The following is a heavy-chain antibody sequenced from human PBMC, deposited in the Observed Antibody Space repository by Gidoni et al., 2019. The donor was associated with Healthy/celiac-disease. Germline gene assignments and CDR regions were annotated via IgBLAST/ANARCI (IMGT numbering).Heavy chain of an antibody. CDR1: GGSISSYY. CDR3: ARGGGVEMATITDY. Sequence: QVQLQESGPGLVKPSETLSLTCTVSGGSISSYYWGWIRQPPGKGLEWIGYIYYSGSTNYNPSLKSRVTISVDTSKNQFSLKLSSVTAADTAVYYCARGGGVEMATITDYWGQGTLVTVSS. V-gene: IGHV4-59*01. CDR2: IYYSGST. D-gene: IGHD5-12*01. J-gene: IGHJ4*02.